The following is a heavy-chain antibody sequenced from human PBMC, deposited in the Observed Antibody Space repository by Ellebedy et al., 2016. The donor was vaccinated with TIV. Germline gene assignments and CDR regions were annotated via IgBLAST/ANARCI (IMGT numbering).Heavy chain of an antibody. J-gene: IGHJ3*02. D-gene: IGHD5-12*01. CDR1: GFTSDDYA. CDR2: ISWNGAVI. CDR3: ARDKMPWISTGVSFAI. V-gene: IGHV3-9*02. Sequence: PGGSLRLSCAASGFTSDDYAMHRVRQAPGKGLEWVSGISWNGAVIVYADSVKGRFTLSRDNAKNSLHLQMNSLRDEDTALYYCARDKMPWISTGVSFAIWGQGTLVIVSS.